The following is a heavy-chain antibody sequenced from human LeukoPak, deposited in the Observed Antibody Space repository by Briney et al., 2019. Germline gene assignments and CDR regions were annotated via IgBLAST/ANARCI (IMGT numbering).Heavy chain of an antibody. Sequence: GGSLRLSCAASGFTFSSYGMSWVRQAPGKGLEWVSAISGSGGSTYYADSVKGRFTIPRDNSKNTLYLQMNSLRAEDTAVYYCAKDVDTAMAADFDYWGQGTLVTVSS. CDR1: GFTFSSYG. CDR3: AKDVDTAMAADFDY. V-gene: IGHV3-23*01. CDR2: ISGSGGST. D-gene: IGHD5-18*01. J-gene: IGHJ4*02.